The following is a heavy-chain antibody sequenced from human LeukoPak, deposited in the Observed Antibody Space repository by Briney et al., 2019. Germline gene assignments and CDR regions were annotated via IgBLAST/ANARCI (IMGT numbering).Heavy chain of an antibody. CDR2: ISSSGSTI. D-gene: IGHD2-15*01. CDR3: ARDPGGGNGRFDY. Sequence: GGSLRLSCAASGFTFSSYEMNWVRQAPGKGLEWVSYISSSGSTIYYADSVKGRFTVSRDNAKNSLYLQMNSLRAEDTAVYYCARDPGGGNGRFDYWGQGTLVTVSS. J-gene: IGHJ4*02. CDR1: GFTFSSYE. V-gene: IGHV3-48*03.